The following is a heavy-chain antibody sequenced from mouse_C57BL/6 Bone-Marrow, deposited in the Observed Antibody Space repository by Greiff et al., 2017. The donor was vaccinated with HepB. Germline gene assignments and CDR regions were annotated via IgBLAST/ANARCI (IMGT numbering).Heavy chain of an antibody. CDR3: ARGGTTVVDY. CDR1: GYAFSSSW. Sequence: VQVVESGPELVKPGASVKISCKASGYAFSSSWMNWVKQRPGKGLEWIGRIYPGDGDTNYNGKFKGKATLTADKSSSTAYMQLSSLTSEDSAVYFCARGGTTVVDYWGQGTTLTVSS. J-gene: IGHJ2*01. D-gene: IGHD1-1*01. V-gene: IGHV1-82*01. CDR2: IYPGDGDT.